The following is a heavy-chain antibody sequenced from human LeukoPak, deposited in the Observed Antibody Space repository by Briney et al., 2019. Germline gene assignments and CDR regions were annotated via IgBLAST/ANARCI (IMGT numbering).Heavy chain of an antibody. CDR3: ARDLWSPGYFDY. V-gene: IGHV1-18*01. D-gene: IGHD3-3*01. J-gene: IGHJ4*02. Sequence: ASVKVSCKASGYTFTTYGIIWVRQAPGQGLEWMGWISAYNGNTNYAQKLQGRVTMTTDTSTSTAYMELRSLRSDDTAVYYCARDLWSPGYFDYWGQGSLVTVSS. CDR1: GYTFTTYG. CDR2: ISAYNGNT.